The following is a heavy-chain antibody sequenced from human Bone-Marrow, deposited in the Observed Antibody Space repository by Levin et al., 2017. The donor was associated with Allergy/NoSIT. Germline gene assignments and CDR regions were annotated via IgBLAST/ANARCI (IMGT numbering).Heavy chain of an antibody. CDR1: GGSIHTYY. CDR3: ARVPTTTTAGTVFDY. D-gene: IGHD4-11*01. CDR2: IYYTGST. J-gene: IGHJ4*02. V-gene: IGHV4-59*01. Sequence: SQTLSLTCTVSGGSIHTYYWTWIRQPPGKTLELIAYIYYTGSTTTNPSLESRVTISLDTSKNQFSLKLSSVTTADTAVYYCARVPTTTTAGTVFDYWGQGILVTVSS.